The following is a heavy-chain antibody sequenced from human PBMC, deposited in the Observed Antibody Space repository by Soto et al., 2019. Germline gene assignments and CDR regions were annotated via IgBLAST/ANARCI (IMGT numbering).Heavy chain of an antibody. Sequence: KPSETLSLTCTVSGGSISSSRCHWGWIRQPPGKGLEWIASIKYSGTTFYNPSLKSRVTLSVDTSKNQFALKLSSVTAAETAVYYCATAPPHYGSGNYALWGQGTLVTVSS. CDR2: IKYSGTT. J-gene: IGHJ4*02. CDR3: ATAPPHYGSGNYAL. CDR1: GGSISSSRCH. V-gene: IGHV4-39*01. D-gene: IGHD3-10*01.